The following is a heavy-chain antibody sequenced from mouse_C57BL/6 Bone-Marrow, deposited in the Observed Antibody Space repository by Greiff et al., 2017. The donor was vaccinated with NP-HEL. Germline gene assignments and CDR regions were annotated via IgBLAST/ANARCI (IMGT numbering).Heavy chain of an antibody. CDR3: ARHGTTVVDRFAY. J-gene: IGHJ3*01. D-gene: IGHD1-1*01. CDR2: ISSGGSYT. CDR1: GFTFSSYG. Sequence: EVMLVESGGDLVKPGGSLKLSCAASGFTFSSYGMSWVRQTPDKRLEWVATISSGGSYTYYPDSVKGRFTISRDNAKNTLYLQMSSLKSEDTAMYYCARHGTTVVDRFAYWGQGTLVTVSA. V-gene: IGHV5-6*01.